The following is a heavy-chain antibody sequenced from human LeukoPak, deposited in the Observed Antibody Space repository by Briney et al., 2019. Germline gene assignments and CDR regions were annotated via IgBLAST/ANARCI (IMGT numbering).Heavy chain of an antibody. CDR1: GGSFSGYY. CDR2: INHSGST. V-gene: IGHV4-34*01. Sequence: SETLSLTCAVYGGSFSGYYWSWIRQPPGKGLEWIGEINHSGSTNYNPSLKSRVTISVDTSKSQFSLKLSSVTAADTAVYYCARASSSWLYYYMDVWGKGTTVTVSS. J-gene: IGHJ6*03. CDR3: ARASSSWLYYYMDV. D-gene: IGHD6-13*01.